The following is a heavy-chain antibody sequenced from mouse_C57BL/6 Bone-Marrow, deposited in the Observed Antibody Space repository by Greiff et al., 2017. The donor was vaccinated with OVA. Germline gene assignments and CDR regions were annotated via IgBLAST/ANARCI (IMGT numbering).Heavy chain of an antibody. CDR3: ARHEVYYDYDWDYYAMDY. CDR2: ISNGGGST. D-gene: IGHD2-4*01. Sequence: EVKLVESGGGLVQPGGSLKLSCAASGFTFSDYYMYWVRQTPEKRLEWVAYISNGGGSTYYPDTVKGRFTISRDNAKNTLYLQMSRLKSEDTAMYYCARHEVYYDYDWDYYAMDYWGQGTSVTVSS. J-gene: IGHJ4*01. CDR1: GFTFSDYY. V-gene: IGHV5-12*01.